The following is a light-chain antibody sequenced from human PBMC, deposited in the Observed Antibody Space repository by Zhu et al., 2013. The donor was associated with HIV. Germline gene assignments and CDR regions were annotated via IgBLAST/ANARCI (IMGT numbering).Light chain of an antibody. CDR3: QKYNAAPYV. V-gene: IGKV1-27*01. J-gene: IGKJ2*01. CDR1: QSIGTS. Sequence: IEMIQSPSSLSTAPGQTVTMICRASQSIGTSLAWYRQKAGGVPKLIIYDASTLHSGAPSRITGGGSGTNFSLTISNLQPDDIATYFCQKYNAAPYVFGPGTRLE. CDR2: DAS.